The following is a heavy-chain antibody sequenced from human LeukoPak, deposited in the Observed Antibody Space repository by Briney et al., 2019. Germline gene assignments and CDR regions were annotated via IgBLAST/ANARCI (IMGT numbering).Heavy chain of an antibody. D-gene: IGHD4-23*01. CDR2: ISDSGGRT. Sequence: PGGSLRLSCAASGFTFSTYAVNWVRQAPGKGLEWVSSISDSGGRTYYADSVKGRFTISRDNSKNTLYLQMNSLRAEDTAMYYCAKDPAGRNPPYYFDYWGQGTLVTVSS. CDR1: GFTFSTYA. CDR3: AKDPAGRNPPYYFDY. V-gene: IGHV3-23*01. J-gene: IGHJ4*02.